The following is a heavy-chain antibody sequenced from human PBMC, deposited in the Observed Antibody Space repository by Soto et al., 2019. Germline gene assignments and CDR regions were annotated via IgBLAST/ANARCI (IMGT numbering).Heavy chain of an antibody. CDR2: ISSSSSYI. J-gene: IGHJ6*02. V-gene: IGHV3-21*01. Sequence: PGGSLRLSCAASGFTFSSYSMNWVRQAPGKGLEWVSSISSSSSYIYYADSVKGRFTISRDNAKNSLYLQMNSLRAEDTAVYYCASLAAAGSRPGQYYYYYGMDVWSQGTTVTVSS. CDR1: GFTFSSYS. CDR3: ASLAAAGSRPGQYYYYYGMDV. D-gene: IGHD6-13*01.